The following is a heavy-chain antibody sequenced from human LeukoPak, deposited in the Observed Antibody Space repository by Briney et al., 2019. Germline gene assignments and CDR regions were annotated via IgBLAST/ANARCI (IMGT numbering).Heavy chain of an antibody. CDR3: ARLLLWFDP. V-gene: IGHV4-39*01. J-gene: IGHJ5*02. CDR1: GGSISSSSYY. CDR2: IYYSGST. D-gene: IGHD3-16*01. Sequence: SETLSLTCTVSGGSISSSSYYWGWIRQPPGKGLEWIGSIYYSGSTYYNPSLKSRVTISVDTSKNQFSLKLSSVTAADTAVYYCARLLLWFDPWGQGTLVTVYS.